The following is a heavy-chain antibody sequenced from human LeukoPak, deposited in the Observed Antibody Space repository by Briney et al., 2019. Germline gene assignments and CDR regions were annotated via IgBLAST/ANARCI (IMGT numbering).Heavy chain of an antibody. Sequence: PGGSLRLSCAASGFTFSSYAMSWVHQAPGKGLEWVSAISGSGGSTYYADSVKGRFTISRDNSKNTLYLQMNSLRAEDTAVYYCAKDQRYYDSSGLIDYWGQGTLVTVSS. CDR1: GFTFSSYA. V-gene: IGHV3-23*01. J-gene: IGHJ4*02. D-gene: IGHD3-22*01. CDR3: AKDQRYYDSSGLIDY. CDR2: ISGSGGST.